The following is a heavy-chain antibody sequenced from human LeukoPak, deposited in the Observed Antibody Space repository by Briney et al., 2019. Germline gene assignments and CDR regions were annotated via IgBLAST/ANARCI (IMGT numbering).Heavy chain of an antibody. CDR3: ARVGAAYGSGSSNWFDP. CDR2: ISSNGGST. D-gene: IGHD3-10*01. J-gene: IGHJ5*02. Sequence: GGSLRLSCSASGFTFSSYAMHWVRQAPGKGLEYVSAISSNGGSTYYADSVKGRFIISRDNSKNTLYLQMNSLRAEDTAVYYCARVGAAYGSGSSNWFDPWGQGTLVTVSS. CDR1: GFTFSSYA. V-gene: IGHV3-64*04.